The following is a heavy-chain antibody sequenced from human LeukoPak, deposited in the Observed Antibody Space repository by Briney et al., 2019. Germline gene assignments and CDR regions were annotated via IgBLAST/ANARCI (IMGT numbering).Heavy chain of an antibody. CDR2: IYYSGST. D-gene: IGHD3-22*01. V-gene: IGHV4-59*01. J-gene: IGHJ4*02. CDR3: ARADDSSGYYVDY. CDR1: GGSTSSYY. Sequence: SQTLSLTCTVSGGSTSSYYWSWIRQPPGKGLEWIGYIYYSGSTNYNPSLKSRVTISVDTSKNQFSLKLSSVTAADTAVYYCARADDSSGYYVDYWGQGTLVTVSS.